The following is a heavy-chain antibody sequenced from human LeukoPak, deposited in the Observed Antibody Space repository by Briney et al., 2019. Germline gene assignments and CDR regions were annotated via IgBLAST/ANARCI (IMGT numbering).Heavy chain of an antibody. J-gene: IGHJ6*03. CDR2: IRYDGSNK. CDR3: AKEYGYDYNYFYSMDV. V-gene: IGHV3-30*02. CDR1: GFTFSSYG. Sequence: GGSLRLSCAASGFTFSSYGIHWVRQAPGKGLEWVAFIRYDGSNKYHADSVKGRFTISRDNSKNTVSLQMNSLRAEDTAVYFCAKEYGYDYNYFYSMDVWGKGTTVTISS. D-gene: IGHD1-1*01.